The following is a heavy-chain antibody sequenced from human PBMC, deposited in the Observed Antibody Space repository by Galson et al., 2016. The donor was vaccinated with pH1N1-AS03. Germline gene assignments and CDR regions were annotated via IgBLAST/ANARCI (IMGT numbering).Heavy chain of an antibody. V-gene: IGHV3-7*01. Sequence: SLRLSCAASGFTFSTYCMSWVRQAPGKGLEWVANIKQDGSEKYYMDSVEGRFTISRDNAKNSLSLQMNSLRSEDTAVYYCTSGMVELDYWGQGTLVTVSS. CDR1: GFTFSTYC. D-gene: IGHD3-10*01. CDR3: TSGMVELDY. J-gene: IGHJ4*02. CDR2: IKQDGSEK.